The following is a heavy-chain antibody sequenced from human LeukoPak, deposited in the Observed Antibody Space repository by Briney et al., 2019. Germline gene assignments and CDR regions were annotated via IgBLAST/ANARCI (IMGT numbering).Heavy chain of an antibody. CDR1: GFSFSSYA. J-gene: IGHJ4*02. V-gene: IGHV3-23*01. Sequence: GGSLRLSCTASGFSFSSYAMSWVRQAPGRGLEWVSAISGGDRSTHYADSVKGRFTISRDNSKNTLYLQMNSLRAEDTAVYYCAKANDFWSGYYYYWGQGTLVTVSS. CDR2: ISGGDRST. CDR3: AKANDFWSGYYYY. D-gene: IGHD3-3*01.